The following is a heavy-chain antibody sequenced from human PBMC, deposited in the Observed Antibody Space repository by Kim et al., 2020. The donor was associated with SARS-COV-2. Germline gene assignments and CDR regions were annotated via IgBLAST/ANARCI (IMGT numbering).Heavy chain of an antibody. D-gene: IGHD6-13*01. Sequence: YADPWKGRFTISRDNAKNSLYLQMTSLRAEDTAVYYCARDRRAAAGTVDYWGQGTLVTVSS. J-gene: IGHJ4*02. V-gene: IGHV3-21*01. CDR3: ARDRRAAAGTVDY.